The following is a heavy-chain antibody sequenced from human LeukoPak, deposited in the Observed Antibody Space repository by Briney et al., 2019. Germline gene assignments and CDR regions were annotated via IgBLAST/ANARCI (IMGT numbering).Heavy chain of an antibody. CDR3: ACGGDIVVPGY. Sequence: GASVKVSCKASGDTFSSYAISWVRQAPGQGLEWMGGIIPIFGTANYAQKFQGRVTITADESTSTAYMELSRLRSEDTAVYYCACGGDIVVPGYWGQGTLVTVSS. CDR1: GDTFSSYA. J-gene: IGHJ4*02. CDR2: IIPIFGTA. V-gene: IGHV1-69*01. D-gene: IGHD2-2*01.